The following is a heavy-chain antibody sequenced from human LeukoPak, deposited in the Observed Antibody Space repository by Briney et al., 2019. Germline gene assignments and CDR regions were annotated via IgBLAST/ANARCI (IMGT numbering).Heavy chain of an antibody. CDR1: GFKFDDYA. V-gene: IGHV3-9*01. CDR2: ISWSGAAI. Sequence: GGSLRLSCVGSGFKFDDYAIHWVRQVPGKGLEWVAGISWSGAAIGSAESVRGRFTISRDNAKNSPYLQMNSLTAEDTALYYCAKAQYSSLGGLGALDIWGQGTRVTVSS. D-gene: IGHD6-6*01. J-gene: IGHJ3*02. CDR3: AKAQYSSLGGLGALDI.